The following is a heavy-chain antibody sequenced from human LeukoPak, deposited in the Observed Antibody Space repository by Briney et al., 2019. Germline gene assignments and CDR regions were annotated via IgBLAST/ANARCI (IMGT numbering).Heavy chain of an antibody. CDR1: GFTFSDYY. Sequence: GRSLRLSCTASGFTFSDYYMSWIRRAPGKGLEWVSYISSGDSTIYYAASVKGRFTMSRDNDKNSLYLQMNSLRAEDTAVYYCARDLGSVYWGQGTLVTVSS. CDR2: ISSGDSTI. J-gene: IGHJ4*02. V-gene: IGHV3-11*01. D-gene: IGHD3-10*01. CDR3: ARDLGSVY.